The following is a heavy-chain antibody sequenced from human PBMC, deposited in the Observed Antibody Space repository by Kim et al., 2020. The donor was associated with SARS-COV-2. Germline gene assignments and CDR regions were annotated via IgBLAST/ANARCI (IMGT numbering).Heavy chain of an antibody. D-gene: IGHD2-15*01. Sequence: ASVKVSCKASGYTFTGYYMHWVRQAPGQGLEWMGWINPNSGGTNYAQKFQCRVTMTRDTSISTAYMELSRLRSDDTAVYYCARDRIGYCSGGSCTYNWFDPWGQGTLVTVSS. J-gene: IGHJ5*02. V-gene: IGHV1-2*02. CDR2: INPNSGGT. CDR3: ARDRIGYCSGGSCTYNWFDP. CDR1: GYTFTGYY.